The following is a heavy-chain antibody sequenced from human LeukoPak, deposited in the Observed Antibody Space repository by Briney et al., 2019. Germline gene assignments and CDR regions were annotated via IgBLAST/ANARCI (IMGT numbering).Heavy chain of an antibody. J-gene: IGHJ4*02. CDR3: ARTMVRGVITIDY. V-gene: IGHV2-70*11. CDR1: GFSLSSSGMC. D-gene: IGHD3-10*01. CDR2: IDWDDDK. Sequence: SGPALVKPTQTLTLTCTFSGFSLSSSGMCVSWIRQPPGKALEWLARIDWDDDKHYSISLKTRLTISKDTSKNQVVLTMTNMDPVDTATYYCARTMVRGVITIDYWGQGTLVTVSS.